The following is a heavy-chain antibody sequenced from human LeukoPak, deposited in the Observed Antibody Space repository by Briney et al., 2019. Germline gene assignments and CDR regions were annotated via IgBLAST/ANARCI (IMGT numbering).Heavy chain of an antibody. CDR1: GFTFSSYA. Sequence: GGSLRLSCAASGFTFSSYAMHWVRQAPGKGLEWVAVISYDGSNKYYADSVKGRFTISRDNSKNTLYLQVNSPRAEDTAVYYCARDNGYNVGYLDYWGQGTLVAVSS. CDR2: ISYDGSNK. V-gene: IGHV3-30-3*01. J-gene: IGHJ4*02. D-gene: IGHD5-24*01. CDR3: ARDNGYNVGYLDY.